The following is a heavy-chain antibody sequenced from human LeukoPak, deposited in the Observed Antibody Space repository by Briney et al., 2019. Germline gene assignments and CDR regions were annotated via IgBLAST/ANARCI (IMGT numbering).Heavy chain of an antibody. Sequence: PGGSLRLSCAASGFTFSSYGMHWVRQAPGQGLEWVAFIRYDGSNKYYAASVKGRFTISRDNSKNTMYLQMNSLRAEDTAVYYCARVVGYTVTNPFDYWGQGTLVTVSS. CDR2: IRYDGSNK. CDR1: GFTFSSYG. CDR3: ARVVGYTVTNPFDY. J-gene: IGHJ4*02. D-gene: IGHD4-17*01. V-gene: IGHV3-30*02.